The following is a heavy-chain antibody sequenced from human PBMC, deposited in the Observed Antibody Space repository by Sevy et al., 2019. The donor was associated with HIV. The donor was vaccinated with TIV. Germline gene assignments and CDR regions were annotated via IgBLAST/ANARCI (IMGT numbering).Heavy chain of an antibody. CDR1: GFTFSANW. D-gene: IGHD3-16*01. Sequence: EGSLRLSCAASGFTFSANWMNWVRQAPGKGLEWVANIKGDGSDKHYVDSVEGRFTISRDNAKNLLYLQMNSLSVEDTAVYYCAHETFGRFESWGQGTLVTVSS. J-gene: IGHJ4*02. CDR2: IKGDGSDK. V-gene: IGHV3-7*01. CDR3: AHETFGRFES.